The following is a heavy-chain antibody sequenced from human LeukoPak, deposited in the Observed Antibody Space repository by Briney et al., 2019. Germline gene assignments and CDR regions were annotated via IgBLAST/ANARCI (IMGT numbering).Heavy chain of an antibody. CDR1: GFTFSSYA. CDR2: ISYDGSNK. D-gene: IGHD3-10*01. V-gene: IGHV3-30-3*01. Sequence: GGSLRLSCAASGFTFSSYAMHWVRQAPGKGLEWVAVISYDGSNKYYADSVKGRFTISRDNSKNTLYLQMNSLRAEGTAVYYCARVRRRITMVRGVIIAPIDYWGQGTLVTVSS. CDR3: ARVRRRITMVRGVIIAPIDY. J-gene: IGHJ4*02.